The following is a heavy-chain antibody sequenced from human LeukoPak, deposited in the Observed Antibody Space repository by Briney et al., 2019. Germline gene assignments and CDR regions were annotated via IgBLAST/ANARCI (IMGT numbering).Heavy chain of an antibody. Sequence: PSETLSLTCTVSGGSISSGSYYWSWLRQPAGKGLEWIGRIYTSGSTNYNPSLKSRATISVDTSKNQFSLKLSSVTAADTAVYYCARDGYYDFWSGSHYYYGMDVWGQGTTVTVSS. CDR1: GGSISSGSYY. J-gene: IGHJ6*02. CDR3: ARDGYYDFWSGSHYYYGMDV. CDR2: IYTSGST. D-gene: IGHD3-3*01. V-gene: IGHV4-61*02.